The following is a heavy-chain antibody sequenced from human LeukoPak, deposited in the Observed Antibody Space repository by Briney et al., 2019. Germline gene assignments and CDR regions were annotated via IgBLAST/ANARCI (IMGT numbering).Heavy chain of an antibody. CDR2: INPNSGGT. CDR1: GYTFTSYG. V-gene: IGHV1-2*02. CDR3: AREREITMIDY. J-gene: IGHJ4*02. Sequence: ASVKVSCKASGYTFTSYGISWVRQAPGQGLEWMGWINPNSGGTNYAQKFQGRVTMTRDTSISTAYMELSRLRSDDTAVYYCAREREITMIDYWGQGTLVTVSS. D-gene: IGHD3-22*01.